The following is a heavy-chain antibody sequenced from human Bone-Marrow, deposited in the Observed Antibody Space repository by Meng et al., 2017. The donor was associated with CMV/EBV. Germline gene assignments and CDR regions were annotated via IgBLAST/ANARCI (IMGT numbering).Heavy chain of an antibody. CDR2: IYYSGST. V-gene: IGHV4-59*01. J-gene: IGHJ4*02. D-gene: IGHD4-17*01. CDR3: ARGADYGDSAY. CDR1: GGSISSYY. Sequence: GSLRLSCTVSGGSISSYYWSWIRQPPGKGLEWIGYIYYSGSTNYNPSLKSRVTISVDTSKNQFSLKLSSVTAADTAVYYCARGADYGDSAYWGQGTLVTVSS.